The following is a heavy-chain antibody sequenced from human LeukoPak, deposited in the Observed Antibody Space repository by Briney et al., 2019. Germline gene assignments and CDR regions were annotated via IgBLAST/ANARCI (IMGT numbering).Heavy chain of an antibody. V-gene: IGHV3-23*01. CDR1: GFTFSSYG. Sequence: GGSLRLSCAASGFTFSSYGMHWVRQAPGKGLEWVSAISSSTLKIYYSDSVKGRFTISRDNSKNTVYLQMNSLRAEDTAIYYCAKDDLNWGQGTMVTVSS. CDR2: ISSSTLKI. CDR3: AKDDLN. J-gene: IGHJ3*01.